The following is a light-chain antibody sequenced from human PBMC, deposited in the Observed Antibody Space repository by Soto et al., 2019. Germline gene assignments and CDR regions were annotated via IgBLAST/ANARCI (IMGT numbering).Light chain of an antibody. CDR3: SSYTNSGTVL. Sequence: QSVLTQPASVSGSPGQSITISCTGTSSDVGGYDYVSWYQQNAGKAPKLTIYNVRNRPSGVSNRFSGSKSGNTASLTISGLQPEDEADYFCSSYTNSGTVLFGGGTKVTVL. J-gene: IGLJ2*01. CDR2: NVR. V-gene: IGLV2-14*01. CDR1: SSDVGGYDY.